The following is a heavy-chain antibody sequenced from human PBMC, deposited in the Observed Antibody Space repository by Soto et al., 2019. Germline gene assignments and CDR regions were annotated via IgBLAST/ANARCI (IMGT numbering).Heavy chain of an antibody. V-gene: IGHV5-51*01. CDR2: IYPGDSDT. CDR3: ARERDGGQVLQYFHYGMDV. CDR1: GYIFTNYL. Sequence: PGESLQISFKGSGYIFTNYLIGWVRQMPGKGLEWMGIIYPGDSDTRYSPSFQGQVFISADKSISTAYLQWSSLKASDTAMYYCARERDGGQVLQYFHYGMDVWGQGTTVTVSS. D-gene: IGHD3-16*01. J-gene: IGHJ6*02.